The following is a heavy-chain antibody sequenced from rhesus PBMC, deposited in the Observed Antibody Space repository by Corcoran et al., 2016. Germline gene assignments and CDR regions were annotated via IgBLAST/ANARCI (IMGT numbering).Heavy chain of an antibody. V-gene: IGHV4-160*01. D-gene: IGHD4-29*01. CDR2: IDSSGRT. J-gene: IGHJ4*01. CDR1: GGPTSGYG. CDR3: ARVGGSNYLDY. Sequence: QLQLQESGPGLEKPSETLSLPCAVAGGPTSGYGWSGHRQPPGKGVEWIGRIDSSGRTDYNPSLKSRVTISRDTSKNQFSRKLSSVTAADTAVYYCARVGGSNYLDYWGQGVLVTVSS.